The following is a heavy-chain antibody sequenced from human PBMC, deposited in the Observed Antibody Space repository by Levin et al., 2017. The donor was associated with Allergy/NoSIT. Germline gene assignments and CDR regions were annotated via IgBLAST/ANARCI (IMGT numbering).Heavy chain of an antibody. Sequence: PGGSLRLSCAASGFTFSSYSMNWVRQAPGKGLEWVSYISSSSSTIYYADSVKGRFTISRDNAKNSLYLQMNSLRAEDTAVYYCARDTDTWDYYGSGSPYFDYWGQGTLVTVSS. V-gene: IGHV3-48*01. CDR2: ISSSSSTI. D-gene: IGHD3-10*01. J-gene: IGHJ4*02. CDR3: ARDTDTWDYYGSGSPYFDY. CDR1: GFTFSSYS.